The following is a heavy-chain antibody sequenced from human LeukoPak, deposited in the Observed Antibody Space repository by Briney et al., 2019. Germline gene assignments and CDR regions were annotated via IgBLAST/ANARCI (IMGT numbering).Heavy chain of an antibody. CDR2: INTNTGNP. J-gene: IGHJ6*02. V-gene: IGHV7-4-1*02. Sequence: ASVKVSCKASGYTFTSYAMNWVRQAPGQGLEWMGWINTNTGNPTYAQGFTGRFVFSLDTSVSTAYLQISSLKAEDTAVYYCARGGITMVRGVINYYYGMDVWGQGTTVTVSS. CDR1: GYTFTSYA. CDR3: ARGGITMVRGVINYYYGMDV. D-gene: IGHD3-10*01.